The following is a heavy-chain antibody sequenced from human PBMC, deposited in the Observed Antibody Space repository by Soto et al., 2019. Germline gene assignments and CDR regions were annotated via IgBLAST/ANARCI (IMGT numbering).Heavy chain of an antibody. J-gene: IGHJ4*02. V-gene: IGHV4-31*03. CDR3: ATAHYDFWSGFSQKYYFDY. D-gene: IGHD3-3*01. CDR1: GGSISSGGYY. Sequence: SETLSLTCTVSGGSISSGGYYWSWIRQHPGKGLEWIGYIYYSGSTYYNPSLKSRVTISVDTSKNQFSLKLSSVTAADTAVYYCATAHYDFWSGFSQKYYFDYWGQGTQVTVSS. CDR2: IYYSGST.